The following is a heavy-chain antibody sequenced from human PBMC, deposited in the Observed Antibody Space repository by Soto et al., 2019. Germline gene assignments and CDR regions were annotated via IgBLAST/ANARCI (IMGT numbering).Heavy chain of an antibody. V-gene: IGHV1-18*01. J-gene: IGHJ6*02. CDR3: ARDAPPPELRFLEWHNYDYNGMDV. D-gene: IGHD3-3*01. CDR1: GYSFTAYG. Sequence: QVQVVQSGDEVKETGASVRVSCKTSGYSFTAYGISWVRQAPGQGLEWMGWISCYNGKTKYAQKVQGRVTMTTDKSTSKAYMEVRSLRSDDTAIYYCARDAPPPELRFLEWHNYDYNGMDVCGQGTTVTVSS. CDR2: ISCYNGKT.